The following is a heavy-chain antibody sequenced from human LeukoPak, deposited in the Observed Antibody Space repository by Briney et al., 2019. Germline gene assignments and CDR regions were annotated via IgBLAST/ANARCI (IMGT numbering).Heavy chain of an antibody. V-gene: IGHV1-2*02. Sequence: GASVKVSCKASGYTFTGYYMHWVRQAPGQGLEWMGWINPNSGGTNYAQKFQGRVTMTRDTSISTAYMELSRLRSDDTAVYYCARGPPHNIVVVPAAMSDPWGQGTLVTVSS. CDR1: GYTFTGYY. D-gene: IGHD2-2*01. CDR2: INPNSGGT. J-gene: IGHJ5*02. CDR3: ARGPPHNIVVVPAAMSDP.